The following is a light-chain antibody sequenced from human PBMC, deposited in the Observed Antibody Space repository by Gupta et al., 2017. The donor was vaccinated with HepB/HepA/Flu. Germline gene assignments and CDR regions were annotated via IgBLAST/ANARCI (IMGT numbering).Light chain of an antibody. J-gene: IGKJ1*01. V-gene: IGKV3-15*01. Sequence: DIVMTQSPATLSVSPGERATLSCRASESVSSNLAWYQQKPGQAPRLLIYHASTRANGIPTRFSGSGSGTEFTLTSSSRQSDDFAVYYWHQDNTWSTFGQGTKVEIK. CDR2: HAS. CDR1: ESVSSN. CDR3: HQDNTWST.